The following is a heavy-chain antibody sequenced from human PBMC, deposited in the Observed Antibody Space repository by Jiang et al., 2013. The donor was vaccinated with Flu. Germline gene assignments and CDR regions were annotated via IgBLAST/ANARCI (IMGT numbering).Heavy chain of an antibody. Sequence: PGLVKPSETLSLTCAVSGYSISSGYYWGWIRQPPGKGLEWIGSIYHSGSTNYNPSLKSRVTISVDKSKNQFSLKLSSVTAADTAVYYCARIPSLNYGMDAWGQGTTVTVSS. CDR1: GYSISSGYY. V-gene: IGHV4-38-2*01. CDR3: ARIPSLNYGMDA. CDR2: IYHSGST. J-gene: IGHJ6*02.